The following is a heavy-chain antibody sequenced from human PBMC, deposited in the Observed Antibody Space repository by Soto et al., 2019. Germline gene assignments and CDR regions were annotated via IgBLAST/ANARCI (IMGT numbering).Heavy chain of an antibody. Sequence: ASVKVSCKASGYTFTGYYMHWVRQAPGQGLEWMGWINPNSGGTNYAQKFQGWVTMTRDTSISTAYMELRSLRSDDTAVYYCARDGRFLEWLLLLAVWGQGXMVTVS. CDR1: GYTFTGYY. CDR3: ARDGRFLEWLLLLAV. V-gene: IGHV1-2*04. CDR2: INPNSGGT. J-gene: IGHJ3*01. D-gene: IGHD3-3*01.